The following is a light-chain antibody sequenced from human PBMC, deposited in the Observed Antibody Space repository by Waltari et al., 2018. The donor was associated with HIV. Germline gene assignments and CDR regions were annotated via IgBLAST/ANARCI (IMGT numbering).Light chain of an antibody. CDR3: SSYTSNSRV. J-gene: IGLJ1*01. Sequence: QSALTPPASVSGSRGQSITISCTGTSSDVGCYKHVSWYQQHPGKAPKLMIYDVTNRPSGVSNRFSGSKSGNTASLTISGLQAEDEADYYCSSYTSNSRVFGTGTKVTVL. CDR1: SSDVGCYKH. CDR2: DVT. V-gene: IGLV2-14*03.